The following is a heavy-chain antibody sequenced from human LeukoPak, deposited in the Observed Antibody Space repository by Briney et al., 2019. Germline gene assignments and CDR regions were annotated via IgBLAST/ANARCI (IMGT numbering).Heavy chain of an antibody. Sequence: GGSLRLSCGASGFIFNNYAMNWVRQAPGKGLEWVAVISSDGTIKYYADSVRGRFIISRDNSKNTLYLQMNSLRAEDTAVYYCAKEFSGSGSYVFDYWGQGTLVTVSS. J-gene: IGHJ4*02. CDR2: ISSDGTIK. CDR1: GFIFNNYA. D-gene: IGHD3-10*01. CDR3: AKEFSGSGSYVFDY. V-gene: IGHV3-30*04.